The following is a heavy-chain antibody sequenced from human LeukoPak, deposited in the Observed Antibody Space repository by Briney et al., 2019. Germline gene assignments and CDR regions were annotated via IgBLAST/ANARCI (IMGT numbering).Heavy chain of an antibody. Sequence: GGSLRLSCTASGFTFGDYAMSWFRQAPGKGLEWVGFIRSKAYGGTTEYAASEKGRFTLSIDDSKSIAYLQMNSLKTEDTAVYYCTRFPEIGILTGPVDYWGQGTLVTVSS. D-gene: IGHD3-9*01. CDR2: IRSKAYGGTT. CDR3: TRFPEIGILTGPVDY. J-gene: IGHJ4*02. V-gene: IGHV3-49*03. CDR1: GFTFGDYA.